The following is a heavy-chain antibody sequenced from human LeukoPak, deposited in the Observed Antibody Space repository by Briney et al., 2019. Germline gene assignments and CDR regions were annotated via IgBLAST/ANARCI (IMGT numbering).Heavy chain of an antibody. J-gene: IGHJ5*02. V-gene: IGHV1-2*02. Sequence: ASVKVSCKTSGYSFTDYYVHWVRQAPGQGLEWMGWINPNSGGTSSAQKFQGRVTMTRDTSITTVYMEVSWLTSDDTAIYYCARADSLDGGPYLIGPWGQGTLVTVSS. D-gene: IGHD2-21*01. CDR3: ARADSLDGGPYLIGP. CDR2: INPNSGGT. CDR1: GYSFTDYY.